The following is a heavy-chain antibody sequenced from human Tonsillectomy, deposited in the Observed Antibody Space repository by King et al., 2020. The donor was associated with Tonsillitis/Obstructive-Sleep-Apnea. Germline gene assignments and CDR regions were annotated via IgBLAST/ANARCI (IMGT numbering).Heavy chain of an antibody. V-gene: IGHV5-51*01. D-gene: IGHD1-26*01. CDR1: GYSFTTYW. CDR2: IYPGDSDT. Sequence: QLVQSGAEVKKPGEYLKISCEGSGYSFTTYWIVWGRQMPGKGLEWMGIIYPGDSDTRYSPSFQGQVTISADKSISTAYLQWSCLRTSDTAMYYCARHRTSGSLVPGGYWGQGTLVTVSS. CDR3: ARHRTSGSLVPGGY. J-gene: IGHJ4*02.